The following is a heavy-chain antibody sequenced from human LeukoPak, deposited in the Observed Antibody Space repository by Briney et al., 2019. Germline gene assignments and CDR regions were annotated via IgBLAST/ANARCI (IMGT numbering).Heavy chain of an antibody. V-gene: IGHV1-18*01. CDR1: GYTFTSYS. CDR2: ISPYNGNT. D-gene: IGHD4-17*01. CDR3: ARVHYGDYDWFDP. J-gene: IGHJ5*02. Sequence: ASVKVSCKASGYTFTSYSLTRVRQAPAQGLEWMGWISPYNGNTKCAQKLQGRVTMTTDTSTSTAYMELRSLRSDDTAVYYCARVHYGDYDWFDPWGQGTLVTVSS.